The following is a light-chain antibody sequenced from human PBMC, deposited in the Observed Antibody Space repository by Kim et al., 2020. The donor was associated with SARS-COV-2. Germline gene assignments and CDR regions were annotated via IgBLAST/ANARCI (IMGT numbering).Light chain of an antibody. CDR1: QDIRNY. CDR3: QQYDIPPYT. V-gene: IGKV1-33*01. Sequence: DIQMTQSPSSLSASVGDSVTITCQASQDIRNYLNWYQQKAEKAPKRLIYDASNLEAGVPSRLSGSGSGTDFTFTISSLQPEDIATYYCQQYDIPPYTFGQGTKLDI. J-gene: IGKJ2*01. CDR2: DAS.